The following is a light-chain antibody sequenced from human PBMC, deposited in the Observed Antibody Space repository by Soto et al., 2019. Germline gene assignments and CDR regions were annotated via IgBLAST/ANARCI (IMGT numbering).Light chain of an antibody. CDR3: QHYRTS. CDR2: GAS. CDR1: ESVSSSY. J-gene: IGKJ4*01. Sequence: EIVLTQSTGTLSLSPGERATLSCRASESVSSSYLAWYQQKPGQAPRQLIYGASSRATGIPDRFSGRGSGTDCTLTITRLEPEDFAVYYCQHYRTSFGGGTRVEIK. V-gene: IGKV3-20*01.